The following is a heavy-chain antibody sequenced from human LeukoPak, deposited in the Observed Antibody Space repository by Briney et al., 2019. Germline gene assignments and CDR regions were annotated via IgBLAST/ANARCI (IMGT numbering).Heavy chain of an antibody. J-gene: IGHJ4*02. CDR2: ISGSGGST. CDR1: GFTFGSYA. Sequence: PGGSLRLSCAASGFTFGSYAMSWVRQAPGKGLEWVSAISGSGGSTYYADSVKGRFTISRDNSKNTLYLQMNSLRAEDTAVYYCAREGSSGRFFGYWGQGTLVTVSS. V-gene: IGHV3-23*01. D-gene: IGHD6-6*01. CDR3: AREGSSGRFFGY.